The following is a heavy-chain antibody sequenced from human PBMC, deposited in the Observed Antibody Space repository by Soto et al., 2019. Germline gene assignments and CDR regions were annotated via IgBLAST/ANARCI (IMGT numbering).Heavy chain of an antibody. CDR1: GYSFTRYW. J-gene: IGHJ6*02. CDR3: ARSYYDFWSGYNYYYYGMDV. V-gene: IGHV5-51*01. Sequence: GESLTISCTCSGYSFTRYWIGWVRQMPGKGLEWMGIIYPGDSDTRYSPSFQGQVTISADKSISTAYLQWSSLKASDTAMYYCARSYYDFWSGYNYYYYGMDVWGQGTTVTVSS. D-gene: IGHD3-3*01. CDR2: IYPGDSDT.